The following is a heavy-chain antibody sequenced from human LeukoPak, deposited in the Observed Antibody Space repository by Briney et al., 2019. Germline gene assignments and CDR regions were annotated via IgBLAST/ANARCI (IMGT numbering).Heavy chain of an antibody. V-gene: IGHV1-2*02. Sequence: ASVKVSCKASGYTFTGYYIHWVRQAPGQGLEWMGWINPNSGGTNYAQKLQGRVTMTTDTSTSTAYMELRSLRSDDTAVYYCARAYLFLEWSMPFDPWGQGTLVTVSS. J-gene: IGHJ5*02. CDR3: ARAYLFLEWSMPFDP. CDR1: GYTFTGYY. D-gene: IGHD3-3*01. CDR2: INPNSGGT.